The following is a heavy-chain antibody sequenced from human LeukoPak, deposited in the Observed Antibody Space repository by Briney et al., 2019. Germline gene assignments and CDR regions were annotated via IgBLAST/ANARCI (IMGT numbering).Heavy chain of an antibody. CDR3: ARELYYYDSSGYEVGYYYYYYMDV. CDR2: IYTSGST. D-gene: IGHD3-22*01. V-gene: IGHV4-61*02. J-gene: IGHJ6*03. CDR1: GASISNSSHY. Sequence: SETLSLTCIVSGASISNSSHYWSWIRQPAGKGLEWIGRIYTSGSTNYNPSLKSRVTISVDTSKNQFSLKLSSVTAADTAVYYCARELYYYDSSGYEVGYYYYYYMDVWGKGTTVTVSS.